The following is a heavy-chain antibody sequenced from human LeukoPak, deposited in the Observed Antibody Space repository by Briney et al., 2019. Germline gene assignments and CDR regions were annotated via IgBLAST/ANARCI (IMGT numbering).Heavy chain of an antibody. D-gene: IGHD6-13*01. V-gene: IGHV4-31*03. CDR2: IYYSGST. CDR3: ARTKGSSSWSVDY. Sequence: SETLSLTCTVSGGSISSGGYYWSWIRQHPGKGLEWIGYIYYSGSTYYNPSLKSRVTISVDTSKNQFSLKLSSVTAADTAVYYCARTKGSSSWSVDYWGQGTLVTVSS. J-gene: IGHJ4*02. CDR1: GGSISSGGYY.